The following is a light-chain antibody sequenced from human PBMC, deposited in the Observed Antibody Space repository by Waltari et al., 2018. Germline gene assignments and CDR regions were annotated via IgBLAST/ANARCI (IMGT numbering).Light chain of an antibody. J-gene: IGLJ2*01. CDR1: SSDVGAYKY. CDR3: SSYRGSSSLVL. CDR2: VVS. V-gene: IGLV2-14*01. Sequence: QSALTQAASVSGSPGQSITISCTGTSSDVGAYKYVSWYQQHPGNAPKLLIYVVSHRRSVVSDRFSGSKSGSAASLAISGLQAEDEADYYCSSYRGSSSLVLFGGGTKLTVL.